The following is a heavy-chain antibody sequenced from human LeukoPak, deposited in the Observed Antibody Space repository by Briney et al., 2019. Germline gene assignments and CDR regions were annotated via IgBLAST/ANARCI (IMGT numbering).Heavy chain of an antibody. Sequence: SQTLSLTCTVSGGSISSGDYYWSWIRQPPGKGLEWIGYIYYSGSTYYNPSLKSRVTISVDTSKNQFSLKLSSVTAADTAVYYCARHLPTKVYYYYYMDVWGKGTTVTVSS. CDR3: ARHLPTKVYYYYYMDV. CDR2: IYYSGST. J-gene: IGHJ6*03. D-gene: IGHD2-8*01. V-gene: IGHV4-30-4*01. CDR1: GGSISSGDYY.